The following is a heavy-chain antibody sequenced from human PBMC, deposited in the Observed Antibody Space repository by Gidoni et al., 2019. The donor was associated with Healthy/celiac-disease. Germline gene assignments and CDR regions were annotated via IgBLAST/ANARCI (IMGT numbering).Heavy chain of an antibody. D-gene: IGHD2-15*01. CDR3: TRTACSGGSCYSFFDY. Sequence: EVQLVESGGGLVQPGRSLRLSCTASGFTFGDYAMSWFRQAPGKGLEWVGFIRSKAYGGTTEYAASVKGRFTISRDDSKSIAYVQMNSLKTEDTAVYYCTRTACSGGSCYSFFDYWGQGTLVTVSS. CDR1: GFTFGDYA. J-gene: IGHJ4*02. CDR2: IRSKAYGGTT. V-gene: IGHV3-49*03.